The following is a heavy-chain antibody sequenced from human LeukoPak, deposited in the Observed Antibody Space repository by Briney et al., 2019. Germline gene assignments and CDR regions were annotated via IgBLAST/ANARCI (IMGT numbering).Heavy chain of an antibody. CDR3: ARHVYDYVWGPYYYMDV. CDR1: GGSFSGYY. V-gene: IGHV4-34*01. J-gene: IGHJ6*03. CDR2: INHSGST. Sequence: SETLSLTCAVYGGSFSGYYWSWIRQPPGKGLEWIGEINHSGSTNYNPSLKSRVTISVDTSKNQFSLKLSSVTAADTAVYYCARHVYDYVWGPYYYMDVWGKGTTVTVSS. D-gene: IGHD3-16*01.